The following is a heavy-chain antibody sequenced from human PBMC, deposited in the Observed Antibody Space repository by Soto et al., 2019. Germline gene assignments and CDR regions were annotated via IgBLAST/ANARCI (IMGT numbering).Heavy chain of an antibody. CDR3: AKDKLRFTGKFDY. V-gene: IGHV3-23*01. J-gene: IGHJ4*02. Sequence: PGASLILSCAASGFTFISYAMSWVNKAPGKGLEWVSAISGSGGSTYYADSVKGRFTISRDNSKNTLYLQMNSLRAEDTAVYYCAKDKLRFTGKFDYWGQGTLVTVSS. CDR2: ISGSGGST. D-gene: IGHD3-3*01. CDR1: GFTFISYA.